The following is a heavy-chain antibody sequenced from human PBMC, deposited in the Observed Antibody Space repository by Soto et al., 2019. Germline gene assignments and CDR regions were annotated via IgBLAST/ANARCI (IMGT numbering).Heavy chain of an antibody. CDR2: ISDGPSTT. J-gene: IGHJ4*02. V-gene: IGHV3-23*01. Sequence: EVQLLESGGGLVQPGGSLRLSCAASGFTFTSSGISRVRQSPGNGLEWVSGISDGPSTTYYADSVKGRFTISRDNSKNTMDLQMNNLRAEDTAVYYCTKDSGWTSADGGQATLVTVSS. CDR3: TKDSGWTSAD. D-gene: IGHD3-10*01. CDR1: GFTFTSSG.